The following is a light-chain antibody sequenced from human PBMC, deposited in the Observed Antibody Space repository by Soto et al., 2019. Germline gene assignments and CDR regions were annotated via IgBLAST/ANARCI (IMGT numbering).Light chain of an antibody. J-gene: IGKJ3*01. CDR2: AAS. Sequence: IQLTQSPSSLSASVGDRVTITCRASQGISSYLAWYQQKPGKAPKLLIYAASTLQSGVPSRFSGSGSGTDFTLTISSLQHEDFATYYCQQLNSYPSFTFGPGTKVDIK. CDR3: QQLNSYPSFT. CDR1: QGISSY. V-gene: IGKV1-9*01.